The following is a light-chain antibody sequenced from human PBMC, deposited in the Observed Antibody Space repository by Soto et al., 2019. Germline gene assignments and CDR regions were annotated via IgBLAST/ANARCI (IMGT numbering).Light chain of an antibody. Sequence: EIVLTQSPATLSLSPGERATLSCRASQTVSSYLAWYQQKPDQAPRLLIYDASNRATGIPDRFSGSGSGTDFTLTISSLEPEDFAVYYCHQRSTWPHTFGQGTKLDIK. V-gene: IGKV3-11*01. CDR3: HQRSTWPHT. CDR1: QTVSSY. J-gene: IGKJ2*01. CDR2: DAS.